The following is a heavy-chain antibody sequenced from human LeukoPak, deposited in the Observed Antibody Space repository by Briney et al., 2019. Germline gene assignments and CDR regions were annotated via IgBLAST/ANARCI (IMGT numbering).Heavy chain of an antibody. CDR2: ISGSDFST. CDR3: AKGGGSGSPYAFDF. D-gene: IGHD1-26*01. V-gene: IGHV3-23*01. Sequence: GGSLRLSCAVSGFTFSNFAMNWVRRAPGKGLEWFSGISGSDFSTYYAASVKGRFTISRDNSKNTVYLQINSLRAEDTAVYFCAKGGGSGSPYAFDFWGQGTMVTVSS. J-gene: IGHJ3*01. CDR1: GFTFSNFA.